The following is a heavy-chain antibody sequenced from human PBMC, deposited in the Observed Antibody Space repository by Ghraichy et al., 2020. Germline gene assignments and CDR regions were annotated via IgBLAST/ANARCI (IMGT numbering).Heavy chain of an antibody. CDR3: ARGHKVVLVSCPYFDF. J-gene: IGHJ4*02. D-gene: IGHD2-15*01. V-gene: IGHV4-31*03. Sequence: SETLSLTCTVSGGSISSGGYYWSWIRQHPGKGLEWIGYIYYSGSTYYNPSLKSRVTISVDTSKNQFSLKLSSVTAADTAVYYCARGHKVVLVSCPYFDFWGQGTLVTVSS. CDR2: IYYSGST. CDR1: GGSISSGGYY.